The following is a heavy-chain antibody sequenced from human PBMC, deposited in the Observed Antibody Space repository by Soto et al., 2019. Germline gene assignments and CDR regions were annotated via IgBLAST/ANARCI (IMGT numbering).Heavy chain of an antibody. CDR3: ARDIRKEQDV. V-gene: IGHV3-48*01. CDR1: GFTFSSYS. Sequence: PGGSMRLSCAASGFTFSSYSMNWVRQAPGKGLEWVSYISSSSSTIYYADSVKGRFTISRDNAKNSLYLQMNSLRAEDTAVYYCARDIRKEQDVWCKGTTVTVSS. CDR2: ISSSSSTI. J-gene: IGHJ6*04. D-gene: IGHD1-26*01.